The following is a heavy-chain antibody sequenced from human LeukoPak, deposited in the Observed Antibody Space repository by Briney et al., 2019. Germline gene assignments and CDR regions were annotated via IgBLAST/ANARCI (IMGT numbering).Heavy chain of an antibody. CDR3: ASECPSISSGWPGLFDY. V-gene: IGHV3-66*01. J-gene: IGHJ4*02. CDR1: RFTVSSNY. D-gene: IGHD6-19*01. CDR2: IYSGGST. Sequence: GGSLRLSCAASRFTVSSNYMSWVRQAPGKGLEWVSVIYSGGSTSYADSVKGRFTISRDNSKNTVYLQMNILRAEDTAVYYCASECPSISSGWPGLFDYWGQGTLVIVSS.